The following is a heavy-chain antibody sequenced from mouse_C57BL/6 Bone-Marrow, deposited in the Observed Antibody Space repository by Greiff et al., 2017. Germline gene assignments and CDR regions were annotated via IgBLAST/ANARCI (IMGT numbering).Heavy chain of an antibody. Sequence: QVQLQQPGAELVRPGSSVNLSSKASGSTFTSYWWDWVKQRPGQGLEWIGNIYPSDSETHYNQKFKDKATLTVDKSSSTAYMQLSSLTSEDSAVYYCARGVYSNYGAYWGQGTLVTVSA. D-gene: IGHD2-5*01. CDR3: ARGVYSNYGAY. V-gene: IGHV1-61*01. CDR1: GSTFTSYW. J-gene: IGHJ3*01. CDR2: IYPSDSET.